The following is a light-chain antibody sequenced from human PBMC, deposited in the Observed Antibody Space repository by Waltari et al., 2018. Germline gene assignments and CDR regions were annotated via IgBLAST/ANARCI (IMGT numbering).Light chain of an antibody. Sequence: PGERATLSCRASQSVSSGYLAWYQQKPGQAPRLLIYGASYRATGIPDRFSGSGSGTGFTLTISRLEPEDFAVYYCQQYERSPETFGQGTNVEIK. J-gene: IGKJ1*01. V-gene: IGKV3-20*01. CDR3: QQYERSPET. CDR1: QSVSSGY. CDR2: GAS.